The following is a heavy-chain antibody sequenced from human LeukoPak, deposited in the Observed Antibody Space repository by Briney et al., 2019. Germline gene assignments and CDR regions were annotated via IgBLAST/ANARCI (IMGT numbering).Heavy chain of an antibody. CDR3: ARDADGYED. D-gene: IGHD5-24*01. CDR2: IKEDGSED. Sequence: GGSLRLSCETSGFTFSTYNMRWVRQAPGKGLEWVANIKEDGSEDYYADSVKGRFAISKDNAKNSLYLQMNNLRAEDTAMYYCARDADGYEDWGQGTLVIVSS. CDR1: GFTFSTYN. J-gene: IGHJ4*02. V-gene: IGHV3-7*01.